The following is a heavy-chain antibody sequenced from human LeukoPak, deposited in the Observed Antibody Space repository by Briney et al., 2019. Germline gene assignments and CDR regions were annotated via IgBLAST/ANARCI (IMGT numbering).Heavy chain of an antibody. D-gene: IGHD4-17*01. CDR1: GGTFSSYA. CDR3: ATTTTVTTGYFQH. V-gene: IGHV1-69*13. Sequence: SVKVSCKASGGTFSSYAISWVRQAPGQGLEWMGGIIPIFGTANYAQKFQGRVTITADESTSTAYMELSSLSSEDTAVYYCATTTTVTTGYFQHWGQGTLVTVSS. J-gene: IGHJ1*01. CDR2: IIPIFGTA.